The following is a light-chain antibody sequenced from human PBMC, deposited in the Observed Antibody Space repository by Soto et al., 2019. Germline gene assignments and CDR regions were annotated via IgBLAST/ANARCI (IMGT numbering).Light chain of an antibody. CDR2: AAS. CDR1: QGIRNY. CDR3: QQYSSAPLT. V-gene: IGKV1-27*01. J-gene: IGKJ4*02. Sequence: DIQMTQSPSSLSASVGDRVTLTCRASQGIRNYLAWYQQKPGKAPKLLISAASTLQSVVPSRFSGSGSGTDVTLTISSLQPEDVATYYCQQYSSAPLTFGGGTKVEIK.